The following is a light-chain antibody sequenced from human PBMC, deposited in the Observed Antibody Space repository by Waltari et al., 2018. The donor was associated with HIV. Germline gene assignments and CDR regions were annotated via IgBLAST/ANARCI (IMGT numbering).Light chain of an antibody. Sequence: QSALTQPASVSGSLGQSITISCTGTSSDVGGHYYVSWYQQHPGKVPELLIYAFTNRPPGISSRFSGSKSGNTASLTISGLQADDEADYYCSSYRSSNNVAFGTGTKVTVL. CDR2: AFT. CDR1: SSDVGGHYY. V-gene: IGLV2-14*01. J-gene: IGLJ3*02. CDR3: SSYRSSNNVA.